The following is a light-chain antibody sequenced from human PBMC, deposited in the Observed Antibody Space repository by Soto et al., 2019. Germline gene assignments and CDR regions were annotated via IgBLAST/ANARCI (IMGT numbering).Light chain of an antibody. V-gene: IGLV2-14*01. CDR1: SSDLGTYNY. J-gene: IGLJ2*01. Sequence: QSALTQPASVSGSPGQSITISCTGTSSDLGTYNYVSWYQQHPGKAPKLMIYDVSARPSGLSNRFSGSKFGNTASLTISGLKAEDEAVYYCSSYANNVVFGGGTKLTVL. CDR3: SSYANNVV. CDR2: DVS.